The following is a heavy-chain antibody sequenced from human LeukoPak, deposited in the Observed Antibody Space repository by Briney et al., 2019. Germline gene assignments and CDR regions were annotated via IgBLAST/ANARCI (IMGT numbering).Heavy chain of an antibody. CDR2: MNPNSGNT. V-gene: IGHV1-8*01. J-gene: IGHJ4*02. D-gene: IGHD3-22*01. CDR3: ARARRGDSSGYMGIDY. Sequence: ASVKVSCKASGYTFISSDIHWVRQATGQGLEWMGWMNPNSGNTGYAQKFQGRVTMTRNTSISTAYMQLSSLRSENTAVYYCARARRGDSSGYMGIDYWGQGTLVTVSS. CDR1: GYTFISSD.